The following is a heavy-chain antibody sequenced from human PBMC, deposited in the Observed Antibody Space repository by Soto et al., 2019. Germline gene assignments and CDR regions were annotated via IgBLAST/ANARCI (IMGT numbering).Heavy chain of an antibody. CDR2: ISHTSHYM. Sequence: QEQLVESGGGLVKPGGSLRLSCAASGFTFSDAYMSWIRQAPGKGLEGVSYISHTSHYMKYSDSVDGRFTVSRDNAKNSLYLHMNSLRAEDTAVYYCAKTVGLGPFGHFTLWGRGTLVIVSS. CDR1: GFTFSDAY. J-gene: IGHJ2*01. CDR3: AKTVGLGPFGHFTL. V-gene: IGHV3-11*05. D-gene: IGHD1-26*01.